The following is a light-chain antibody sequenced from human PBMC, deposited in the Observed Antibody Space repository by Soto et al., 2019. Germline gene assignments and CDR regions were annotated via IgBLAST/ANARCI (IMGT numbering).Light chain of an antibody. J-gene: IGKJ1*01. CDR1: QVISSY. Sequence: DIQLTQSPSFLSASVGDRVTITCRASQVISSYLAWYQQKPGKAPKLLIYAASNLQSGVPSRFSGSGSGTEFTLTISSLQPEDFATYYCQQLNSYPRTFGQGTKVEIK. CDR2: AAS. CDR3: QQLNSYPRT. V-gene: IGKV1-9*01.